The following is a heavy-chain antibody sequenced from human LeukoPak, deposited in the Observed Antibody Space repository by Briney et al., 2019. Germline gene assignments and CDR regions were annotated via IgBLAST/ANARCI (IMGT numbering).Heavy chain of an antibody. CDR1: GLSFSSYG. CDR3: ARDPYSGNYGNYYYYYMDV. J-gene: IGHJ6*03. CDR2: IQYDGSNK. D-gene: IGHD1-26*01. V-gene: IGHV3-30*12. Sequence: PGESLRLSCAVSGLSFSSYGMHWVRQAPGKGLEWVAFIQYDGSNKFYADSVKGRFTISRDNAKDSLYLQMNSLGPEDTAVYYCARDPYSGNYGNYYYYYMDVWGKGTTVTISS.